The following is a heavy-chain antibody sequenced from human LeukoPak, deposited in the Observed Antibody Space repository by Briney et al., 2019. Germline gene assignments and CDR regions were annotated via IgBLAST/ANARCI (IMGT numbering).Heavy chain of an antibody. J-gene: IGHJ4*02. V-gene: IGHV1-2*02. CDR2: IDAINGDT. Sequence: ASVKASCKASGYTFRGYYIHWLRQAPGQGLEWMGWIDAINGDTKSAQKFQGRVTMSRDTSISTAYMDLSSLSADDAALYYCARDPSSVTLYFFDYWGQGTLVTVSS. D-gene: IGHD4-11*01. CDR1: GYTFRGYY. CDR3: ARDPSSVTLYFFDY.